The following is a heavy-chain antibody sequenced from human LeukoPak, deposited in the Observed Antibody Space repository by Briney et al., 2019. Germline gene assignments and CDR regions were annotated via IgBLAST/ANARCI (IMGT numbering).Heavy chain of an antibody. J-gene: IGHJ4*02. CDR1: GFTFRTYG. Sequence: GGSLRLSCVASGFTFRTYGMHWVRQVPGKGLEWVAVIWYDGSNEDYADSVKGRFTISRDNSKNTLYLQMNSLRVEDTAVYYCARDRCSSTSCPFDYWGQGTLVTVSS. D-gene: IGHD2-2*01. V-gene: IGHV3-33*01. CDR2: IWYDGSNE. CDR3: ARDRCSSTSCPFDY.